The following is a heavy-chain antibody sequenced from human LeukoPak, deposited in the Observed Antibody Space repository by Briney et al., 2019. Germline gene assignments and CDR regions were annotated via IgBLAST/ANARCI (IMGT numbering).Heavy chain of an antibody. J-gene: IGHJ4*02. CDR3: ARVYYDFWSGYRQSDY. CDR1: GFTFSTYW. CDR2: INSDGSSP. V-gene: IGHV3-74*01. Sequence: GGSLRLSCAASGFTFSTYWMHWVRQVPGKGLVWVSHINSDGSSPSYADSVKGRFTISRDNAKNTLYLQMNSLRAEDTAVYYCARVYYDFWSGYRQSDYWGQGTLVTVSS. D-gene: IGHD3-3*01.